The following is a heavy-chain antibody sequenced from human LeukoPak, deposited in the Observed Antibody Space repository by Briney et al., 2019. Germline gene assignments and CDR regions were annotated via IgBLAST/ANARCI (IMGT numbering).Heavy chain of an antibody. CDR1: GFTFSSYA. J-gene: IGHJ3*02. CDR2: ISGSGGST. Sequence: PGGFLRLSCAASGFTFSSYAMSWVRQAPGKGLEWVSAISGSGGSTYYADSVKGRFTISRDNAKNSLYLQMNSLRAEDTAVYYCAREGIVGATDDAFDIWGQGTMVTVSS. V-gene: IGHV3-23*01. CDR3: AREGIVGATDDAFDI. D-gene: IGHD1-26*01.